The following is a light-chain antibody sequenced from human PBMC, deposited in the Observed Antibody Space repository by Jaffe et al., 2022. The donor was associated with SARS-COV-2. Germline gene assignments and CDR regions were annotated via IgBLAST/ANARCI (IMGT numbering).Light chain of an antibody. J-gene: IGKJ1*01. CDR3: QQSYSNPWT. CDR2: DVS. V-gene: IGKV1-39*01. CDR1: QIITHY. Sequence: DIQMTQFPSSLSASFGDRVTITCRSSQIITHYLNWFQQKPGEAPRLLIHDVSNLQNGVPSRFSGSGSGTDFTLTINSLQPEDFATYYCQQSYSNPWTFGQGTRVEIK.